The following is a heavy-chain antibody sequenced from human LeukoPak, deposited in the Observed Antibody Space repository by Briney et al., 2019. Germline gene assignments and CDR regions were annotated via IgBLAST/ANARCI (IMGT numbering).Heavy chain of an antibody. CDR2: TSFDGSNK. D-gene: IGHD6-19*01. J-gene: IGHJ4*02. CDR1: GFTFSTYA. Sequence: GGSLRLSCAASGFTFSTYAMHWVRQAPGKGLEWVAFTSFDGSNKFYADSVEGRFTISRDNSQNTLFLQMHNLRVDDTAMYFCAVVAGRFPPDYWGQGTLVTVSS. CDR3: AVVAGRFPPDY. V-gene: IGHV3-30-3*01.